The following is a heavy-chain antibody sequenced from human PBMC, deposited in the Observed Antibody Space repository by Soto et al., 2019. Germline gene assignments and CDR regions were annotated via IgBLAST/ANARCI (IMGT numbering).Heavy chain of an antibody. Sequence: QVQLVQSGAEMKKPGSSVKVSCKASGGTVSSYTISWVRQAPGQGLEWMGRIIPILGIANYAQKFQGRVTITADKSTSTAYMELSSLRSEDTAVYYCAGIVATSGAPNYWGQGTLVTVSS. CDR2: IIPILGIA. D-gene: IGHD5-12*01. J-gene: IGHJ4*02. CDR3: AGIVATSGAPNY. CDR1: GGTVSSYT. V-gene: IGHV1-69*02.